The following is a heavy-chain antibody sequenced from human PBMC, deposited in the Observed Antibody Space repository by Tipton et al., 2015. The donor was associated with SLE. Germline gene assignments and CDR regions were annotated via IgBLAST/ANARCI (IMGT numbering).Heavy chain of an antibody. D-gene: IGHD3-3*01. CDR2: IYYSGST. J-gene: IGHJ4*02. CDR3: ARQDFWSGYTSY. V-gene: IGHV4-38-2*02. Sequence: LRLSCTVSGYFISSGFYWGWIRQPPGKGLEWIGSIYYSGSTYYNPSLKSRVTISVDTSKNQFSLKLSSVTAADTAVYYCARQDFWSGYTSYWGQGTLVTVSS. CDR1: GYFISSGFY.